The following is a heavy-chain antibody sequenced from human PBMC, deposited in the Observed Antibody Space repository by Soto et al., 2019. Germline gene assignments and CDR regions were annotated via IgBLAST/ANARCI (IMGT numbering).Heavy chain of an antibody. J-gene: IGHJ4*02. CDR3: ERGRYVDY. CDR2: ISAHNGNT. CDR1: GYTFTSYG. Sequence: QVHLVQSGAEVKKPGASVKVSCKASGYTFTSYGITWVRQAPGQGLEWMGWISAHNGNTDYAQKLQCRVIVTRDTATSTSYIELSSLISDDTAVYYCERGRYVDYWCQGALVIVSS. V-gene: IGHV1-18*01. D-gene: IGHD1-1*01.